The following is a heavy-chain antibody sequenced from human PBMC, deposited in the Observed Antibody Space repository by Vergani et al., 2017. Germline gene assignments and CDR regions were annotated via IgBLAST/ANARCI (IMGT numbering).Heavy chain of an antibody. D-gene: IGHD6-19*01. CDR3: ARAKRGRLAVGATDS. Sequence: QEQLVQSGSELKKPGASVKVSCKASVYSFNNYAIHWVRQAPGQGLEWMGWINLTTGNPTYARAFTGRFVFSLDTSISTAYLQIGSLKAEDTAVYFCARAKRGRLAVGATDSWGQGTLLTVSS. CDR2: INLTTGNP. CDR1: VYSFNNYA. V-gene: IGHV7-4-1*01. J-gene: IGHJ4*02.